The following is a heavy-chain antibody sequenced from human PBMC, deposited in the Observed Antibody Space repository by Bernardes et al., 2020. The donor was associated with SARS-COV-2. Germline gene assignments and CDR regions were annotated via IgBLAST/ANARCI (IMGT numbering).Heavy chain of an antibody. J-gene: IGHJ6*02. CDR3: ARGVVTTYYYYGIDV. CDR2: IYYSGST. D-gene: IGHD2-21*02. CDR1: GCWISTCH. V-gene: IGHV4-59*01. Sequence: TFSGCWISTCHGSWLRRPPGMGLEWIDYIYYSGSTNYNPSLKSRVTIALDTSKNQFSLRLSSVTAADTAVYYCARGVVTTYYYYGIDVWGQGITVTVSS.